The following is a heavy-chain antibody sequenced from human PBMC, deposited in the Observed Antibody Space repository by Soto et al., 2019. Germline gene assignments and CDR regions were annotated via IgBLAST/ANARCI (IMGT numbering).Heavy chain of an antibody. Sequence: EVQLMESGGGLVQPGGSLRLSCEASVFTFSRYWMSWVRQAPGKGLEWVATINEDGSGKYYVDSVRGRFSISRDNAKNSLSLQMNSLRAEDTALYYCASIVVGYWGQGTLVTVSS. CDR3: ASIVVGY. J-gene: IGHJ4*02. V-gene: IGHV3-7*03. D-gene: IGHD1-26*01. CDR2: INEDGSGK. CDR1: VFTFSRYW.